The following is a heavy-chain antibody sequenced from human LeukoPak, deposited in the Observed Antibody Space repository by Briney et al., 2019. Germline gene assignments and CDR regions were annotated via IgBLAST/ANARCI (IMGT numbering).Heavy chain of an antibody. CDR2: INNDGSST. CDR3: ARAGPNWRIDY. CDR1: GFTVSGSW. V-gene: IGHV3-74*01. D-gene: IGHD2-8*01. Sequence: GGSLRLSCAASGFTVSGSWIHRVRQAPGKGLLWVSLINNDGSSTTYADSVKGRFTISRDNAKNTLYLQMNSLRVDDTAMYYCARAGPNWRIDYWGQGTLVTVSS. J-gene: IGHJ4*02.